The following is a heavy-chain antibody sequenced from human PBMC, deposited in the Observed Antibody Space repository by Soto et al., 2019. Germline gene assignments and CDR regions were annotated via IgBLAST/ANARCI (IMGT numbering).Heavy chain of an antibody. CDR1: GFTFSSYA. CDR2: ISSNGGST. D-gene: IGHD3-3*01. CDR3: VAGYYDFWSGYLY. V-gene: IGHV3-64D*08. Sequence: GGSLRLSCSASGFTFSSYAMHWVRQAPGKGLEYVSAISSNGGSTYYADSVKGRFTISRDNSKNTLYLQMSSLRAEDTAVYYCVAGYYDFWSGYLYWGQGTLVTVSS. J-gene: IGHJ4*02.